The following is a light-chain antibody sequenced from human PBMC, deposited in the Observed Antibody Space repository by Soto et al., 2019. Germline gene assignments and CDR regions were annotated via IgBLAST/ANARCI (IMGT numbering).Light chain of an antibody. CDR3: MQSTQFPLT. Sequence: DVVLTNSPLSSPVALGEPAPISCRTSHSLLHSDGNTYLSWRHQSPGQPPRLLIYKVSNRFSGVPDRFSGSGTETDFTLKINRVESEDVGVYYCMQSTQFPLTFGGGTKVDIK. V-gene: IGKV2-24*01. CDR1: HSLLHSDGNTY. J-gene: IGKJ4*01. CDR2: KVS.